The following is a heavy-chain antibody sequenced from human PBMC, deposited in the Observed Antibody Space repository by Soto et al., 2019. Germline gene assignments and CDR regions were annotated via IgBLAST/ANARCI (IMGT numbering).Heavy chain of an antibody. D-gene: IGHD3-22*01. V-gene: IGHV1-24*01. CDR3: ARGPYGSSGYLREGNDY. Sequence: GASGKVSCKASCYTLTAFAMHWVREAPGKWLEWIGGYDPEDGKTIYAQKFQGRVIMTEDTSTDTAYMELSSLRSEDTAVYYCARGPYGSSGYLREGNDYWGQGTLVTVSS. CDR2: YDPEDGKT. CDR1: CYTLTAFA. J-gene: IGHJ4*02.